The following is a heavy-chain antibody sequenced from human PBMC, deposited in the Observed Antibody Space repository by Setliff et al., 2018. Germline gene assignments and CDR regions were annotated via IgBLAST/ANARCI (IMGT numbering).Heavy chain of an antibody. CDR2: IKRESDGGTT. CDR3: ISLWLGYYGLDV. Sequence: GGSLRLSCAASGFTFSSFWMSWVRQAPGKGLEWVGRIKRESDGGTTDYAAPVKGRFTISRDDSKNTLYLQMNSLKTEDTAVYYCISLWLGYYGLDVWGQGTTVTVSS. V-gene: IGHV3-15*01. J-gene: IGHJ6*02. D-gene: IGHD5-18*01. CDR1: GFTFSSFW.